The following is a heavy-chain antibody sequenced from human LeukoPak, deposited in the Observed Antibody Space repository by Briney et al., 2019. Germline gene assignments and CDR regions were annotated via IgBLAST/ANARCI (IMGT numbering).Heavy chain of an antibody. D-gene: IGHD2-8*01. CDR2: AKRKIDGGTT. Sequence: PGGSLRLSCGASGFTFNSAWMNWVRQAPGKGLEWVARAKRKIDGGTTDYAAPVKGRFTVSRDDSKNTLYLQMNSLRTEATALYYCSTAGYCTNGICYALDYWGQGTLVTVFS. CDR3: STAGYCTNGICYALDY. CDR1: GFTFNSAW. J-gene: IGHJ4*02. V-gene: IGHV3-15*01.